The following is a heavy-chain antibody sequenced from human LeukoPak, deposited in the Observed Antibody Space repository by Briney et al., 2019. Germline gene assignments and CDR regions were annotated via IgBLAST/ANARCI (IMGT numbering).Heavy chain of an antibody. Sequence: PGGSLRLSCVVYGFPSRAYGMHWARQAPGKGLDWVAFISFDGSKSHYADSVQGRFTVSRDNSGKMVFLQMNSLRAEDTAVYHCARELLDTEQRNYYYYGLDVWGQGTTVTVSS. J-gene: IGHJ6*02. CDR1: GFPSRAYG. CDR3: ARELLDTEQRNYYYYGLDV. V-gene: IGHV3-30*03. D-gene: IGHD1-1*01. CDR2: ISFDGSKS.